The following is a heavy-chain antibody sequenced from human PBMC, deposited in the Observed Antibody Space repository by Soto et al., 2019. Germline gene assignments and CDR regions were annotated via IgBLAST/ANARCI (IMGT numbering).Heavy chain of an antibody. CDR3: SRTMLTFWKFSPSHSFDN. V-gene: IGHV5-10-1*01. CDR2: IDPSDSYI. D-gene: IGHD3-16*01. CDR1: GYSFNSYW. Sequence: GESLKISCKGSGYSFNSYWISWVRQMPGKGLEWMGRIDPSDSYINYSPSFQGHGTISADKSFSTAYLQLRRLEASAPAMYSYSRTMLTFWKFSPSHSFDNWGQGTLVTVSS. J-gene: IGHJ3*02.